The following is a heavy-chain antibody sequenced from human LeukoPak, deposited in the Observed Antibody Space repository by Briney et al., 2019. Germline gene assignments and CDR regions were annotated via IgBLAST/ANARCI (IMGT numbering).Heavy chain of an antibody. J-gene: IGHJ4*02. V-gene: IGHV4-34*01. CDR3: ATSYSSSWYYFDY. D-gene: IGHD6-13*01. CDR1: GGSFSGYY. Sequence: SETLSLTCAVYGGSFSGYYWSWIRQPPGKGLEWIGEINHSGSTNYNPSLKSRVTISVDTSKNQFSLKLSSVTAADTAVYYCATSYSSSWYYFDYWGQGTLVTVSS. CDR2: INHSGST.